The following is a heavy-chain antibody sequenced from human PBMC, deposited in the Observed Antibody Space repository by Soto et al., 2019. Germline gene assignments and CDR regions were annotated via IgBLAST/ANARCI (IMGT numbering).Heavy chain of an antibody. CDR1: GYIFTNFW. D-gene: IGHD2-21*01. V-gene: IGHV5-51*01. J-gene: IGHJ4*02. Sequence: PGESLKISCKGSGYIFTNFWISWVRQMRGKALEWMGMIYPGDSDTKYSPSFQGQVTISADKSINTAYLQWTSLKASDTAMYYCWCLSRLNSERAFDFFGQWTLLTFSS. CDR3: WCLSRLNSERAFDF. CDR2: IYPGDSDT.